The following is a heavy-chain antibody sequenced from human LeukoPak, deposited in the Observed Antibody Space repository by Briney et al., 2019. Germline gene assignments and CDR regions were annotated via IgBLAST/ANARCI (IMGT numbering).Heavy chain of an antibody. CDR1: GYTFTGYW. V-gene: IGHV5-51*01. Sequence: GESLKISCKGSGYTFTGYWIGRVRQMPGRGLEWMGIIFPGDSDIRYSPSFQGQVTISADKSINTAYLQWSSLKASVTAMYYCARLWDDTFDCWGQGTLVTVSS. J-gene: IGHJ4*02. CDR2: IFPGDSDI. CDR3: ARLWDDTFDC. D-gene: IGHD3-22*01.